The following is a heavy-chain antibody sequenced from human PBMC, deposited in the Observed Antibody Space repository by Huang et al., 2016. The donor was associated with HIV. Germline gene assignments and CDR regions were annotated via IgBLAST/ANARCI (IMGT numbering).Heavy chain of an antibody. D-gene: IGHD3-9*01. J-gene: IGHJ4*02. CDR3: ARGLSSALTTLCGPGYYFDF. Sequence: QVQLVQSGAEVRKPGASLKVSCKTSGYTFTNNYIHWLRQAPGQGLEWMGWVDPNGGGANYAQRCKGGVTMTSYTSIKAAYMDLIRLTSDDTAVYYCARGLSSALTTLCGPGYYFDFWGQGTLVTVSS. CDR1: GYTFTNNY. V-gene: IGHV1-2*02. CDR2: VDPNGGGA.